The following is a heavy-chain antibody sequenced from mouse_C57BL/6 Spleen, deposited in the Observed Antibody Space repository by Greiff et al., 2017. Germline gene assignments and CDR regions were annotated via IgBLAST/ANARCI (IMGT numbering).Heavy chain of an antibody. J-gene: IGHJ3*01. V-gene: IGHV2-2*01. Sequence: VQLQESGPGLVQPSQSLSITCTVSGFSLTSYGVHWVRQSPGKGLEWLGVIWSGGSTDYNAAFIARLSISKDNSKSQVFFKMNSLQADDTAIYYCASPSYYGSSSWFAYWGQGTLVTVSA. D-gene: IGHD1-1*01. CDR1: GFSLTSYG. CDR3: ASPSYYGSSSWFAY. CDR2: IWSGGST.